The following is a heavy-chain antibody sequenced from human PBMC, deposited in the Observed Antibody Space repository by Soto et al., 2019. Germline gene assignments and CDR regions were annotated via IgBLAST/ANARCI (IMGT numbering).Heavy chain of an antibody. CDR3: ARGHYTMDV. V-gene: IGHV3-11*03. Sequence: QVQLMQSGGGLVKPGGSLRISCAASGSMFSDYYMTWIRQTPVKGLERVAYISTASDTTYVDSVRGRFTIYRDNARNSLYLQMNSLRAEDSAVYFCARGHYTMDVWGQGTTVTVS. J-gene: IGHJ6*02. CDR1: GSMFSDYY. CDR2: ISTASDT.